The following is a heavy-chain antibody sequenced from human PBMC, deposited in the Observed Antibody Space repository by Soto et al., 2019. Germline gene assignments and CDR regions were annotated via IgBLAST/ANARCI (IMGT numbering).Heavy chain of an antibody. V-gene: IGHV3-7*04. Sequence: EVQLVESGGGLVQPGGSLRLSCAASEFTFSSFWMNWVRQAPGKELEWVANIKKDGSEKNYVDSVKGRFTISRDNARNSRYVQMDSLRVEDTAVYECVGGRGWLMTVWGPGTLVAVSS. CDR1: EFTFSSFW. J-gene: IGHJ4*02. CDR3: VGGRGWLMTV. CDR2: IKKDGSEK. D-gene: IGHD6-19*01.